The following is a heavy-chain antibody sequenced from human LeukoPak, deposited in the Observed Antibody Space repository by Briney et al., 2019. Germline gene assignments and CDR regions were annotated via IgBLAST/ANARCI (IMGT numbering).Heavy chain of an antibody. V-gene: IGHV3-33*01. CDR3: ARGGYGDYAFDI. Sequence: GGSLRLSCAASGFTFSSYGMHWVRQAPGKGLEWVAVIWYDGSNKYYADSVKGRFTISRDNSKNALYLQMNSLRAEDTAVYYCARGGYGDYAFDIWGQGTMVTVSS. J-gene: IGHJ3*02. CDR1: GFTFSSYG. CDR2: IWYDGSNK. D-gene: IGHD4-17*01.